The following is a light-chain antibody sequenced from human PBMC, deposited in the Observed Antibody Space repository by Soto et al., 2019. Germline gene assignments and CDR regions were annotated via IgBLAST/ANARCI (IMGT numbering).Light chain of an antibody. CDR1: QSVSSY. V-gene: IGKV3-11*01. CDR2: DAS. Sequence: EIVLTQSPATLSLSPGERATLSCRASQSVSSYLAWYQQKPGQAPRLLIYDASNRATGIPARFSGSGSGTDFTLTISSLEPEDFAVYYCQQRSNWTLLLTFGGGTKVDIK. CDR3: QQRSNWTLLLT. J-gene: IGKJ4*01.